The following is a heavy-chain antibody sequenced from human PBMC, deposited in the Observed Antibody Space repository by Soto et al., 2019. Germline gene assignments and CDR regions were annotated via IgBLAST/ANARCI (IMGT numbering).Heavy chain of an antibody. CDR1: GGSISSGDYY. J-gene: IGHJ6*02. V-gene: IGHV4-30-4*01. CDR3: ARGSDGPYYYYGMDV. CDR2: IYYSGST. Sequence: QVQLQESGPGLVKPSQTLSLTCTVSGGSISSGDYYWSWIRQPPGKGLEWIGYIYYSGSTYYNPSLTSRVTISVDTSKNQFSLKLSSVTAADTAVYYCARGSDGPYYYYGMDVWGQGTTVTVSS.